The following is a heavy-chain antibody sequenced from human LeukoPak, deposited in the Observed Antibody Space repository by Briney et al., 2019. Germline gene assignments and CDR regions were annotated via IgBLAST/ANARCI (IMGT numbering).Heavy chain of an antibody. V-gene: IGHV4-4*07. CDR3: ARVASGSTSSRYMDV. Sequence: PSETLSLTCTVSGGSISSYYWSWIRQPAGKGLEWIGRIYTSGSTNYNPSLKGRVTMSVDTSKNQFSLKLSSVTAADTAVYYCARVASGSTSSRYMDVWGKGTTVTVSS. J-gene: IGHJ6*03. CDR1: GGSISSYY. D-gene: IGHD2-2*01. CDR2: IYTSGST.